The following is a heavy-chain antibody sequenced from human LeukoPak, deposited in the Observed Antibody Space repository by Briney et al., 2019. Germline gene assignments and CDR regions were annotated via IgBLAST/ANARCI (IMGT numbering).Heavy chain of an antibody. D-gene: IGHD1-26*01. CDR1: GGSTGSDY. CDR2: IYYSGST. V-gene: IGHV4-59*01. Sequence: SETLSLTCTVSGGSTGSDYWSWIRQPPGKGLEWIGYIYYSGSTNYNPSLKSRVTISVDTSKNQFSLKPSSVTAADTAVYYCARVVVGARVVDYWGQGTLVTVSS. J-gene: IGHJ4*02. CDR3: ARVVVGARVVDY.